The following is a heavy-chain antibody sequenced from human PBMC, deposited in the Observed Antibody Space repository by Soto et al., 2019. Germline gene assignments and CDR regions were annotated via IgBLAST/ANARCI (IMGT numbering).Heavy chain of an antibody. CDR3: AREIAVAGTDYYYYMDV. CDR1: GGSFSGYY. V-gene: IGHV4-34*01. CDR2: INHSGST. J-gene: IGHJ6*03. D-gene: IGHD6-19*01. Sequence: SETLSLTCAVYGGSFSGYYWSWIRQPPGKGLEWIGEINHSGSTNYNPSLKSRVTISVDTSKNQFSLKLSSVTAADTAVYYCAREIAVAGTDYYYYMDVWGKGTTVTVSS.